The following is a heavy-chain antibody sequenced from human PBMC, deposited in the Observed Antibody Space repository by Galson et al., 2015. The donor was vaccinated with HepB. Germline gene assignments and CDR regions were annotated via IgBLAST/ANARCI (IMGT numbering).Heavy chain of an antibody. CDR2: IYWDDDK. CDR1: GFSLTTIGVG. CDR3: ARSRNEILGTFAMDV. Sequence: PALVKPTQTLTLTCTFSGFSLTTIGVGVGWIRQPPGKALQWLALIYWDDDKRYSPSLKSRLTITKDTSKNQVVLTMTNMDPVDTATYYCARSRNEILGTFAMDVWGQGTSIIVSS. J-gene: IGHJ6*02. V-gene: IGHV2-5*02. D-gene: IGHD5-24*01.